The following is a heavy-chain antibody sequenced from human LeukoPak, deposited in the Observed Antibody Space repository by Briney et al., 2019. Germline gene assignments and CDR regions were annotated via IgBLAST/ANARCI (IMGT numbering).Heavy chain of an antibody. D-gene: IGHD2-15*01. CDR2: IYPGDSDT. Sequence: GESLKISCKGSGYSFTSYWIGWVRQMPGKGLEWMGIIYPGDSDTRYSPSFQGQVTISADKSISTAYLQWGSLKASDTAMYYCARQERYCSGGSCYSDYWGQGTLVTVSS. V-gene: IGHV5-51*01. J-gene: IGHJ4*02. CDR3: ARQERYCSGGSCYSDY. CDR1: GYSFTSYW.